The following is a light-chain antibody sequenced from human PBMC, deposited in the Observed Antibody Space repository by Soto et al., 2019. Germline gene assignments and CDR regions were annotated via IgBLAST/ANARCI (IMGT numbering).Light chain of an antibody. V-gene: IGKV1-5*03. CDR3: QQYNDSFPYT. Sequence: DIQLTQSPSTLSASVGDRVTMTCRASQSISRCLAWYQQKPGTVPKLLFYAASTLESGVPSRFSGSRSGTEFTLTVSSLQPDDFATYYCQQYNDSFPYTFGQGTKLEIK. J-gene: IGKJ2*01. CDR1: QSISRC. CDR2: AAS.